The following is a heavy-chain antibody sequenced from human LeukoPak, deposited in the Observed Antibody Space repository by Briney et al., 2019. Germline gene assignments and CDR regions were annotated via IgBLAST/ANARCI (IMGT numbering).Heavy chain of an antibody. V-gene: IGHV3-74*01. CDR1: GFTFSNYW. D-gene: IGHD6-19*01. CDR2: INSDGINT. CDR3: AREPLEALAGTSDY. Sequence: PGGSLRLSCAASGFTFSNYWMHWVRQAPGKGLVWVSRINSDGINTSYADSVKGRFTISRDNAKNTLNLQMNSLRAEDTAVYYCAREPLEALAGTSDYWGQGTLVTVSS. J-gene: IGHJ4*02.